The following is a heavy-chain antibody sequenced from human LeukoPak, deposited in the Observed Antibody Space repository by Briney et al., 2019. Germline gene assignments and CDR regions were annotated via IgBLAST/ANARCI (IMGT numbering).Heavy chain of an antibody. CDR3: PRVHSTLYSGSWYDY. D-gene: IGHD6-13*01. CDR1: GFTFSDYY. Sequence: GGSLRLSCAASGFTFSDYYMSWIRQAPGKGLEWVSYISSSGSTIYYADSVKGRFTISRDNAKNSLYLQMNSLRAEDTAVYYCPRVHSTLYSGSWYDYWGQGTLVTVSS. J-gene: IGHJ4*02. V-gene: IGHV3-11*01. CDR2: ISSSGSTI.